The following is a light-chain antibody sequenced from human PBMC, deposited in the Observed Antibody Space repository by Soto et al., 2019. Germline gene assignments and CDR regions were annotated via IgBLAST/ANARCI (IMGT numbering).Light chain of an antibody. Sequence: ESVLTQSPGTLSLSPGERATLSCRASQSVSSSSLAWYQQKRGQAPRLLIHDASSRATGIPDRFSGSESETDFTLTISRLEPEDFAVYYCQQYGSSHRTFGQGTKVDIK. CDR3: QQYGSSHRT. V-gene: IGKV3-20*01. CDR2: DAS. CDR1: QSVSSSS. J-gene: IGKJ1*01.